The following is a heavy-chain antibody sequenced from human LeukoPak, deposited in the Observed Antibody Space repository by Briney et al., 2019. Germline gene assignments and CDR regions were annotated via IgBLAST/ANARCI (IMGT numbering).Heavy chain of an antibody. CDR1: GFTVSSSA. J-gene: IGHJ4*02. CDR2: ISYDGSNK. V-gene: IGHV3-30-3*01. D-gene: IGHD6-19*01. CDR3: ARDRDSSGWYEGFDY. Sequence: PGGSLRLSCAASGFTVSSSAMHWVRQAPDKGLEWVAVISYDGSNKYYADSVKGRFTISRDNSKNTLYLQMNSLRADDTAVYYCARDRDSSGWYEGFDYWGQGTLVTVSS.